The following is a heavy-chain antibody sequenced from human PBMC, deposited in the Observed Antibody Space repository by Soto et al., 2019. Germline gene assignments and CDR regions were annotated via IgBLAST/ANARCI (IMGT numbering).Heavy chain of an antibody. Sequence: SETLSLTCTVSGGSISSGDYYWSWIRQPPGKGLEWIGYIYYSGTTYYNPSLKSRVTISVDTSKNQFSLKLRSVTAADTAVYYCARSHIVVVTAIRSEGGWFDPWGQGTLVTVSS. CDR1: GGSISSGDYY. CDR3: ARSHIVVVTAIRSEGGWFDP. J-gene: IGHJ5*02. V-gene: IGHV4-30-4*01. D-gene: IGHD2-21*02. CDR2: IYYSGTT.